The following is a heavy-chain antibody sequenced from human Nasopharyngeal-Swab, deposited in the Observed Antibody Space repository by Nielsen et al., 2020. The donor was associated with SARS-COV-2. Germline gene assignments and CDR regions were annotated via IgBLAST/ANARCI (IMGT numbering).Heavy chain of an antibody. CDR2: IRSKTYGGAP. CDR1: GFTFGDYG. Sequence: GGSLRLSCTTSGFTFGDYGMSWFRQAPGKGLEWVGFIRSKTYGGAPEYAASVKGRFTISRDGAESIAYLQMNSLKIEDTGVYYCARSVGSYYGQGAFDIWGQGTVVTVSS. D-gene: IGHD1-26*01. CDR3: ARSVGSYYGQGAFDI. V-gene: IGHV3-49*01. J-gene: IGHJ3*02.